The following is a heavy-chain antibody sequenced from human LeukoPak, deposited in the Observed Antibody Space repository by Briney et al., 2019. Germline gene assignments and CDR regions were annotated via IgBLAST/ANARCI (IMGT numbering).Heavy chain of an antibody. CDR1: EYTLTELS. V-gene: IGHV1-24*01. CDR2: FDPEDGET. J-gene: IGHJ4*02. CDR3: ATGGHRGEPSSYYDILTGYYNDGGDFDY. D-gene: IGHD3-9*01. Sequence: ASVKVSCKVSEYTLTELSMHRVRQAPGKGLEWMGGFDPEDGETIYAQKFQGRVTMTEDTSTDTAYMELSSLRSEDTAVYYCATGGHRGEPSSYYDILTGYYNDGGDFDYWGQGTLVTVSS.